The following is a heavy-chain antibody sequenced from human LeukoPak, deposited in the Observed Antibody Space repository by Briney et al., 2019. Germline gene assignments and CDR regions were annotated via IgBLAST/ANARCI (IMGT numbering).Heavy chain of an antibody. V-gene: IGHV3-30*18. J-gene: IGHJ3*02. CDR3: AKMRTPTAHSGDAFDI. D-gene: IGHD4-17*01. Sequence: PGRSLRLSCAASGFTSSSYGIHWVRQAPGKGLEWVAVISYDGSNKYYVDSVKGRFTISRDNSKNTLNLQMNSLRAEDTAVYYCAKMRTPTAHSGDAFDIWGQGTMVTVSS. CDR1: GFTSSSYG. CDR2: ISYDGSNK.